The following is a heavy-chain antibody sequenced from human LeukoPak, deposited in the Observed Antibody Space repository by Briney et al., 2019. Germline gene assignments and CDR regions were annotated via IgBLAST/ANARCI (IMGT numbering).Heavy chain of an antibody. D-gene: IGHD3-22*01. V-gene: IGHV3-23*01. J-gene: IGHJ4*02. CDR2: ISGSGGST. CDR1: GFTFSSYS. Sequence: GGSLRLSCAASGFTFSSYSMNWVRQAPGKGLEWVSAISGSGGSTYYADSVKGRFTLSRDNSRNTVNLQMNSLRAEDTAVYYCVKDPYDSSGYYFVDWGQGTLVTVSS. CDR3: VKDPYDSSGYYFVD.